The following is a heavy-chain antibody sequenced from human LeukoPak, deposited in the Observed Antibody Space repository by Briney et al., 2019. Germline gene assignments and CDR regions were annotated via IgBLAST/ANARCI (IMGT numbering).Heavy chain of an antibody. CDR3: TREKVAGAASDY. V-gene: IGHV3-21*01. J-gene: IGHJ4*02. D-gene: IGHD2-15*01. CDR2: ISSSSTYI. Sequence: GGSLRLSCAASGFTFSSYSMNWVRQAPGKGLEWVSSISSSSTYIYYADSVKGRFTISRDNTKNSLFLQMNSLRTEDTAVYYCTREKVAGAASDYWGQGTLVTVSS. CDR1: GFTFSSYS.